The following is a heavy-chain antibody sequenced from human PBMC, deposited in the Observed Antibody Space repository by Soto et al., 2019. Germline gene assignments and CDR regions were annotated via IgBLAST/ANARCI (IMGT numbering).Heavy chain of an antibody. D-gene: IGHD5-12*01. CDR2: IYYSGST. Sequence: PSETLSLTCTVSGGSISSYYWRWIRQPPGKGLEWIGYIYYSGSTNYNPSLKSRVTISVDTSKNQFSLKLSSVTVADTAVFYCVRYLGVGYSGYDYYYYMDVWGKGTAVTVSS. CDR1: GGSISSYY. J-gene: IGHJ6*03. CDR3: VRYLGVGYSGYDYYYYMDV. V-gene: IGHV4-59*01.